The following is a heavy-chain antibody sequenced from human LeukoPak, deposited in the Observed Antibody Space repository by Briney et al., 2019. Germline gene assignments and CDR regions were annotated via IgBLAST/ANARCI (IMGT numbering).Heavy chain of an antibody. Sequence: GGSLRLSCAASGFTFSKYGMHWVRQAPGKGLEWVALIWYDGSNAYYADSVKGRFTISRDNSQNMLYLQMNSLRAEDTAVYYCARVEGRFYGSGGYRGFDYWGQGTLVTVSS. J-gene: IGHJ4*02. CDR3: ARVEGRFYGSGGYRGFDY. D-gene: IGHD3-10*01. CDR1: GFTFSKYG. CDR2: IWYDGSNA. V-gene: IGHV3-33*01.